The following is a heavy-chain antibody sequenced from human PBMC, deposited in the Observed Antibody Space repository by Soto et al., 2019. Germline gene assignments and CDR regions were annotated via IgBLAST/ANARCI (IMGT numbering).Heavy chain of an antibody. CDR3: ARDLAACDY. CDR1: GYTFTHYY. CDR2: SNPASGST. D-gene: IGHD6-13*01. Sequence: QVQLVQSGAEVKKPGASVKLSCRTSGYTFTHYYIHWVRQAPGQGLEWLAISNPASGSTNYAQDFQGRVTLTMDTATTTVYMELSGLRAEDTAIFYCARDLAACDYWGQGTLVTVSS. V-gene: IGHV1-46*01. J-gene: IGHJ4*02.